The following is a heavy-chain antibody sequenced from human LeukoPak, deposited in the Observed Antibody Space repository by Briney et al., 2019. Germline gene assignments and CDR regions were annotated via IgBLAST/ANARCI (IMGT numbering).Heavy chain of an antibody. CDR3: AKAPVTSCRGAYCYPFDY. J-gene: IGHJ4*02. CDR2: ISGSGGTT. V-gene: IGHV3-23*01. CDR1: GFTFSSYG. D-gene: IGHD2-21*01. Sequence: GGTLRLSCAASGFTFSSYGMSWVRQAPGKGLEWVSAISGSGGTTYYAASVKGRFTISRDNYKNTLYLQMNRLRAEDAAVYYWAKAPVTSCRGAYCYPFDYWGQGTLVTVSS.